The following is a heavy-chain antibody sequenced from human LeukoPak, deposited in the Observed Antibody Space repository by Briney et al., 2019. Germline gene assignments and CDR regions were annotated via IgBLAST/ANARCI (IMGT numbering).Heavy chain of an antibody. J-gene: IGHJ4*02. D-gene: IGHD3-10*01. CDR3: AKDVNVGGDYFDY. CDR1: GLTFRNYG. Sequence: GGSLRLSCAASGLTFRNYGMHWVRLAPGKGLEWVAFIRYDGSIKYYVDSVKGRFTVSRDNSKNTLYLQMNSLRAEDTAVYYCAKDVNVGGDYFDYWGQGTLVTVSS. V-gene: IGHV3-30*02. CDR2: IRYDGSIK.